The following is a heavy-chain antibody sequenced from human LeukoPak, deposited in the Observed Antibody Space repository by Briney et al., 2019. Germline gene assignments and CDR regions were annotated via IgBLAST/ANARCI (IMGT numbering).Heavy chain of an antibody. D-gene: IGHD3-16*01. Sequence: PGGSLRLSCAASGFTFSSYVMSWVRQAPGKGLEWVSAISGSGGRTYYADSVKGRFTISRDNSKNTLYLQMNSLRAEDTAVYYCARVGQPLYYYYYMDVWGKGTTVTVSS. CDR2: ISGSGGRT. CDR1: GFTFSSYV. V-gene: IGHV3-23*01. J-gene: IGHJ6*03. CDR3: ARVGQPLYYYYYMDV.